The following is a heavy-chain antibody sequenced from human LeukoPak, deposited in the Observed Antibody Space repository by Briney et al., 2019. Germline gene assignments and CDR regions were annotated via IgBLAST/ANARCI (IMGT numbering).Heavy chain of an antibody. Sequence: SETLSLTCTVSGGSISSYYWSWIRQPPGKGLEGIGYIYYSGSTNYNPSLKSRVTISVDTSKNQFSLKLSSVTAADTAVYYCARGYYGSGSHIDYWGQGTLVTVSS. D-gene: IGHD3-10*01. CDR2: IYYSGST. V-gene: IGHV4-59*01. J-gene: IGHJ4*02. CDR3: ARGYYGSGSHIDY. CDR1: GGSISSYY.